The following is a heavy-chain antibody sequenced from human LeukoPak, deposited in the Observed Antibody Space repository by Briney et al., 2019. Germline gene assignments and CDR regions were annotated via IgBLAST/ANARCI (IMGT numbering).Heavy chain of an antibody. Sequence: EESLKISCKGSGYRFTDCWIGWVRQMPGKGLEWVGIIHPRDSDTIYSPSFQGQVTISADKSISTAYLQWSSLKAADTAMYYCARYSCSGGTCYPPPDWGQGTLVTV. CDR2: IHPRDSDT. D-gene: IGHD2-15*01. CDR1: GYRFTDCW. V-gene: IGHV5-51*01. J-gene: IGHJ4*02. CDR3: ARYSCSGGTCYPPPD.